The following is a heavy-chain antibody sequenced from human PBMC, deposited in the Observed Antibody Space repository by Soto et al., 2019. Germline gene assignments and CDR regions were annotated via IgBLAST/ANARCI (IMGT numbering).Heavy chain of an antibody. CDR2: IYSTGST. Sequence: PSETLSLTCTVSVGSVSSGTYYWSWIRQPPGKGLEWIGYIYSTGSTNYNPSLKSRVTISVDTSKNQFSLRLRSVTAADTAVYYCARDRGYYGMAYWGQGKLVTGSS. CDR3: ARDRGYYGMAY. J-gene: IGHJ4*02. D-gene: IGHD3-10*01. V-gene: IGHV4-61*01. CDR1: VGSVSSGTYY.